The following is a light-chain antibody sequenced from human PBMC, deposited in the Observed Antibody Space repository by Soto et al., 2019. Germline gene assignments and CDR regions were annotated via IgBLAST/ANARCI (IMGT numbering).Light chain of an antibody. Sequence: EIVMTQTPLALSVTPGQPVSISCKSSQSLEHSDGRTYLYWYLQKPGQPPQLLIYEVSNGFSGVPDRFSGSGSGTDFSLTIRRLEAEDVGVYYCMQNTQVPLTFGGGSKVVIK. J-gene: IGKJ4*01. V-gene: IGKV2D-29*01. CDR2: EVS. CDR3: MQNTQVPLT. CDR1: QSLEHSDGRTY.